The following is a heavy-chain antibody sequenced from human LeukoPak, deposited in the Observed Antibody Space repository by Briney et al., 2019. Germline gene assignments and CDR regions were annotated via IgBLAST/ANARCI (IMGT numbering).Heavy chain of an antibody. CDR1: GGSISSSSDY. CDR3: ARFFVAGWFFFDY. J-gene: IGHJ4*02. CDR2: IYYSGST. V-gene: IGHV4-39*01. Sequence: PSETLSLTCTVSGGSISSSSDYCGWIRQPPGKGLEWIGSIYYSGSTYYNPSLKSRVTISVDTSKNQFSLKLSSVTAADTAVYYCARFFVAGWFFFDYWGQGTLVTVSS. D-gene: IGHD2-15*01.